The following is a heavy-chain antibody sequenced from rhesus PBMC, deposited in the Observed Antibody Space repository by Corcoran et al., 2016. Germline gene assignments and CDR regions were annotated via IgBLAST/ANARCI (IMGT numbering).Heavy chain of an antibody. J-gene: IGHJ6*01. CDR3: ARGLGWHYNYGLDS. CDR2: NDTSRTT. V-gene: IGHV4-165*01. Sequence: QLQLQESGPGLVKPSETLSLPCDVVGGSSSGFLWTWPLLPPGCGLEWIGHNDTSRTTDYNPSLKSRVTSSRDTSKNQFSLKVSSVTAADTAVYYCARGLGWHYNYGLDSWGQGVVVTVSS. D-gene: IGHD1-1*01. CDR1: GGSSSGFL.